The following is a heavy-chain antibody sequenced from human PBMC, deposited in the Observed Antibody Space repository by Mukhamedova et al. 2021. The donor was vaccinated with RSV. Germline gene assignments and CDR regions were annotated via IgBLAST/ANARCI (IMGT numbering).Heavy chain of an antibody. V-gene: IGHV1-69*01. D-gene: IGHD4-17*01. Sequence: MGGISPIFGTADYPRKFHGRVSITADESTSTAYMELGSLRSEDTAVYYCARDQTTVTTPVYFDLWGRVTLVTVSS. CDR3: ARDQTTVTTPVYFDL. CDR2: ISPIFGTA. J-gene: IGHJ2*01.